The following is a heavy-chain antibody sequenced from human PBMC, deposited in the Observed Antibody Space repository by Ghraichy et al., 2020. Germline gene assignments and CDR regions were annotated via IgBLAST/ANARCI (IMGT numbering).Heavy chain of an antibody. CDR1: GFTFSTFA. Sequence: GGSLRLSCAASGFTFSTFAMHWVRQSPGKGLEWVAIISYDGTNEYYADSVKGRFTISRDNSKTTLYLQMNSLRLEDTAVYYCARADDFWSGLGYWGQGTLVTVSS. D-gene: IGHD3-3*01. CDR2: ISYDGTNE. V-gene: IGHV3-30-3*01. J-gene: IGHJ4*02. CDR3: ARADDFWSGLGY.